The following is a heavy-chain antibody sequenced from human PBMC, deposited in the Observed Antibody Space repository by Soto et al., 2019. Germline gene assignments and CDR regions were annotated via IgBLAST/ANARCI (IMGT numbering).Heavy chain of an antibody. CDR3: ARLGGSGCESIDY. CDR1: GFPFNKYG. CDR2: IWYDGSEK. J-gene: IGHJ4*02. V-gene: IGHV3-33*01. D-gene: IGHD3-10*01. Sequence: QVQLVESGGGVVQPGRSLRLSCVTSGFPFNKYGMHWVRQAPGKGLEWVAIIWYDGSEKYYGDSVKGRFTISRDNSRDTIFLQLDSLRDDDTAMYYCARLGGSGCESIDYWGQGTVVTVST.